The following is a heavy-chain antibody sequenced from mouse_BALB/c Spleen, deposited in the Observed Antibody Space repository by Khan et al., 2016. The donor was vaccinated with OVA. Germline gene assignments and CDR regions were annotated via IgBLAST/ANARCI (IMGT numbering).Heavy chain of an antibody. Sequence: QVQLQQSGAELARPGASVKMSCKASGYTFTSYTIHWIKQRPGQGLEWIGYINPSNGYTNYNQKFKDKATLTADKSSTTAYMPLSSLTSDDSAVYNWVRDGAYYRNDGWFAYWGQGTLVTVSA. CDR3: VRDGAYYRNDGWFAY. D-gene: IGHD2-14*01. CDR2: INPSNGYT. CDR1: GYTFTSYT. J-gene: IGHJ3*01. V-gene: IGHV1-4*01.